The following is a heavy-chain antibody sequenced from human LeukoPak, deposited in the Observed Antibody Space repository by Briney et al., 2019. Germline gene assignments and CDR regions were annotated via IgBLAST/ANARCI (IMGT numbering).Heavy chain of an antibody. CDR2: IIPILGIA. V-gene: IGHV1-69*04. Sequence: SVKVSCKASGGTFSSYAISWVRQAPGQGLEWMGRIIPILGIANYAQKFQGRVTITADKSTSTAYMELSSLRSEDTAVYYCASFGGRPNFKRRNIYWYFDLWGRGTLVTVSS. CDR1: GGTFSSYA. D-gene: IGHD4-23*01. CDR3: ASFGGRPNFKRRNIYWYFDL. J-gene: IGHJ2*01.